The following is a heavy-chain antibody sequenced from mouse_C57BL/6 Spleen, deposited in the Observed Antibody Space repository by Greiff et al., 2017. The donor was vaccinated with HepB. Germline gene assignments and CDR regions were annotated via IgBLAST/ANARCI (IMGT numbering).Heavy chain of an antibody. J-gene: IGHJ4*01. CDR1: GYTFTSYW. CDR2: IDPSDSET. Sequence: QVQLQQPGAELVRPGSSVKLSCKASGYTFTSYWMHWVKQRPIQGLEWIGNIDPSDSETHYNQKFKDKATLTVDKSSSTAYMQLSSLTSEDSAVYYCARRPYSNSYAMDYWGQGTSVTVSS. D-gene: IGHD2-5*01. V-gene: IGHV1-52*01. CDR3: ARRPYSNSYAMDY.